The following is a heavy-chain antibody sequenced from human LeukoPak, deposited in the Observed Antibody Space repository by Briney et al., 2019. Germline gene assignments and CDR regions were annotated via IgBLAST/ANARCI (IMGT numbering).Heavy chain of an antibody. D-gene: IGHD1-1*01. V-gene: IGHV4-59*01. CDR1: GGSISSYY. J-gene: IGHJ5*02. CDR2: IYYSGST. Sequence: PSETLSLTCTVSGGSISSYYWSWIRQPPGKGLEWIGYIYYSGSTNYNPSLESRVTISVDTSKNQFSLKLSSVTAADTAVYYCARRGKLWFDPWGQGTLVTVSS. CDR3: ARRGKLWFDP.